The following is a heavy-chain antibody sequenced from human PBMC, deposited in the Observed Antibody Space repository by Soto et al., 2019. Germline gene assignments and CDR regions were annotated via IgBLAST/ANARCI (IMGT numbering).Heavy chain of an antibody. CDR3: ARVRSHYGSGRHYYYYYYMDV. J-gene: IGHJ6*03. Sequence: QVQLQESGPELVKPSQTLSLTCTVSGGSISSGGYYWSWIRQHPGKGLEWIGYIYYSGSTYYNPSLKSRVTISVDTSKNQFSLKLSSVTAADTAVYYCARVRSHYGSGRHYYYYYYMDVWGKGTTVTVSS. D-gene: IGHD3-10*01. CDR2: IYYSGST. V-gene: IGHV4-31*03. CDR1: GGSISSGGYY.